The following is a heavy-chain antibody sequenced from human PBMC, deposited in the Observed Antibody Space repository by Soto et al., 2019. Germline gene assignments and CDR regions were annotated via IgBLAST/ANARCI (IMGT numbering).Heavy chain of an antibody. J-gene: IGHJ5*02. Sequence: QVQLVQSGAEVKKPGASVKVSCKASGYTFTSYAMHWVRQAPGQRLEWMGWINAGNGNTKYSQKFQGRVNITRDTSASTAYMELSSLRSEDTAVYYCARDRATLPPSWFDPWGQGTLVTVSS. V-gene: IGHV1-3*01. CDR3: ARDRATLPPSWFDP. CDR2: INAGNGNT. CDR1: GYTFTSYA.